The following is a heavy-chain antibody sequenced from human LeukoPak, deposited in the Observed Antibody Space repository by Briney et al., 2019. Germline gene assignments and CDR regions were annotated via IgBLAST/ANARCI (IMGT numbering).Heavy chain of an antibody. CDR2: TNSDGSST. Sequence: GGSLRLSCAASGFTFSSYWMHWVRQAPGKGLVWVSRTNSDGSSTSYADSVKGRFTISRDNAKNTLYLQMNSLRAEDTAVYYCARVGRYCSSTSCHYYYYGMDVWGKGTTVTVSS. CDR1: GFTFSSYW. V-gene: IGHV3-74*01. D-gene: IGHD2-2*01. CDR3: ARVGRYCSSTSCHYYYYGMDV. J-gene: IGHJ6*04.